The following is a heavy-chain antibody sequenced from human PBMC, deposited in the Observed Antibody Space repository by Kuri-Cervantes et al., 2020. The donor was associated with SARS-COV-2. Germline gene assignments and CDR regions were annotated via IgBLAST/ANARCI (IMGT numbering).Heavy chain of an antibody. Sequence: ASVKVSCKASGYTFTSYGISWVRQAPGQGLEWMGWISAYNGNTNYAQKLQGRVTMTTDTSTSTAYMELRSLRSDDTAGYYCARDFWSGYYMSYYFDYWGQGTLVTVSS. CDR3: ARDFWSGYYMSYYFDY. J-gene: IGHJ4*02. CDR1: GYTFTSYG. D-gene: IGHD3-3*01. CDR2: ISAYNGNT. V-gene: IGHV1-18*01.